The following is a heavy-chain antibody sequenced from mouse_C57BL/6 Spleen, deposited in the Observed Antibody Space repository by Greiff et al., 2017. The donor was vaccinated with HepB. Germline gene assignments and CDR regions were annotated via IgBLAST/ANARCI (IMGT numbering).Heavy chain of an antibody. J-gene: IGHJ3*01. CDR1: GFTFSSYG. V-gene: IGHV5-6*01. CDR3: ASIYYDYPY. CDR2: ISSGGSYT. Sequence: EVQLVESGGDLVKPGGSLKLSCAASGFTFSSYGMSWVRQTPDKRLEWVATISSGGSYTYYPDSVKGRFTISRDNAKNTLYLQMSSLKSEDTAMYYCASIYYDYPYWGQGTLVTVSA. D-gene: IGHD2-4*01.